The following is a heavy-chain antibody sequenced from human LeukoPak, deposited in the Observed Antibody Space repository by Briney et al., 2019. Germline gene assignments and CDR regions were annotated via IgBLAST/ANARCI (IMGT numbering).Heavy chain of an antibody. CDR1: GYTFTSYD. CDR3: ARGPRDSSGYYGSVGY. V-gene: IGHV1-8*01. CDR2: MNPNSGNT. J-gene: IGHJ4*02. Sequence: ASVKVSCKASGYTFTSYDINWVRQATGQGLEWMGWMNPNSGNTGYAQKFQGRVTMTRNTSISTAYMELSGLRSEDTAVYYCARGPRDSSGYYGSVGYWGQGTLVTVSS. D-gene: IGHD3-22*01.